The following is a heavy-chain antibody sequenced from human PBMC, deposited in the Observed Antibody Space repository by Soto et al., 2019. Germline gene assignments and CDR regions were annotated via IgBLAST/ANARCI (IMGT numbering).Heavy chain of an antibody. Sequence: PXXSLRLSCTASGFSFSSHWMHWVRQAPGKGLIWVSRINTDGSTTNYADSVKGRFTISRDNAKNTLYLQMNSLRDDDTAVYYCVRFGTYYDTSGYLYWGQGALVTVSS. CDR1: GFSFSSHW. CDR2: INTDGSTT. J-gene: IGHJ4*02. V-gene: IGHV3-74*01. CDR3: VRFGTYYDTSGYLY. D-gene: IGHD3-22*01.